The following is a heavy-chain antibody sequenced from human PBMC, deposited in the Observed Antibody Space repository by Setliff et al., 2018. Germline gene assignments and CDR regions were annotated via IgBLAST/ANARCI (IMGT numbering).Heavy chain of an antibody. CDR2: IYYSGST. Sequence: SETLSLTCTVSGGSISSSSYYWGWIRQPPGKGLEWIGSIYYSGSTYYNPSLKSRVTISVDTSKNQFSLKLSSVTAADTAVYYCARDREVVGSTRGTYYHYYHMDVWGKGTTVTVSS. CDR3: ARDREVVGSTRGTYYHYYHMDV. V-gene: IGHV4-39*02. J-gene: IGHJ6*03. CDR1: GGSISSSSYY. D-gene: IGHD1-26*01.